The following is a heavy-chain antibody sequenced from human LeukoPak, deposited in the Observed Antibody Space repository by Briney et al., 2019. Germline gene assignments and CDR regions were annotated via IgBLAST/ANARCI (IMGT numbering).Heavy chain of an antibody. V-gene: IGHV4-4*07. D-gene: IGHD2-2*01. CDR2: IYVSESS. CDR1: GGSFSSYY. Sequence: SETLSLTCSVSGGSFSSYYWSWIRQPAGKGLEWIGRIYVSESSKYNPSLKSRVTMSLDTSKNQFSLRLSSVTAADTAVYYCARDGGVVVPTAPAVFDIWGQGTVVTVSS. J-gene: IGHJ3*02. CDR3: ARDGGVVVPTAPAVFDI.